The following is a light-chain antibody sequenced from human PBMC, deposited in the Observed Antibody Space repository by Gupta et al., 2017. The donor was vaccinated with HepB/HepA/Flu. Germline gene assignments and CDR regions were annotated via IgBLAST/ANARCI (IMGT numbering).Light chain of an antibody. CDR3: QHGYHLHT. V-gene: IGKV3D-11*02. CDR1: QSVSSY. J-gene: IGKJ5*01. Sequence: VVYTQSPATLSLSPGERSTLSCRASQSVSSYLAWYQQKPGQAPRLLIYNIFNRATGITDRFRGSGEEKDFTLTSSSRENEDCVAYYWQHGYHLHTFGQGTRLEIK. CDR2: NIF.